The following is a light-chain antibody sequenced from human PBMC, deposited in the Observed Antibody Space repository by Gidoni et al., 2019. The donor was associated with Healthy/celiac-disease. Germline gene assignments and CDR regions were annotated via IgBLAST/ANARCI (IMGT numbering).Light chain of an antibody. Sequence: IVLTQSPATLSLSPGERATLACRASQSVSSYLAWYQQKPGQAPRLLIYDASNRATGIPARCSGSGSGTDFTLTISSREPEDFAVYYCQQRSNFGQGTRLEIK. CDR1: QSVSSY. CDR3: QQRSN. V-gene: IGKV3-11*01. CDR2: DAS. J-gene: IGKJ5*01.